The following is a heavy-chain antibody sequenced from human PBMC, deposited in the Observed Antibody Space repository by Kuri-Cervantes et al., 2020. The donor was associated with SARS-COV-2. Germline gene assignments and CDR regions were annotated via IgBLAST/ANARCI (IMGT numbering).Heavy chain of an antibody. CDR3: ARVRGVGY. CDR1: GFTFSSYS. D-gene: IGHD3-10*01. CDR2: ISSSSSYI. V-gene: IGHV3-21*01. Sequence: GVSLKISCAASGFTFSSYSMNWVRQAPGKGLEWVSSISSSSSYIYYADSVKGRFTISRGNAKNSLYLQMNSLRAEDTAVYYCARVRGVGYWGQGTLVTVSS. J-gene: IGHJ4*02.